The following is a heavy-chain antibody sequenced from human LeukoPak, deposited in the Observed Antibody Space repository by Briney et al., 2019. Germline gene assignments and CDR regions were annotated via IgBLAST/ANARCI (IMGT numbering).Heavy chain of an antibody. J-gene: IGHJ5*02. D-gene: IGHD2-8*02. CDR3: AKGGRDTGGNWFDP. CDR2: ISGSGGNT. CDR1: GFTFSNYA. V-gene: IGHV3-23*01. Sequence: GGSLRLSCAASGFTFSNYATTWVRQAPGKGLEWVSGISGSGGNTYYADSVKGRFTISRDNSKKTLHLQMNSLRAEDTAVYYCAKGGRDTGGNWFDPWGQGTLVTVSS.